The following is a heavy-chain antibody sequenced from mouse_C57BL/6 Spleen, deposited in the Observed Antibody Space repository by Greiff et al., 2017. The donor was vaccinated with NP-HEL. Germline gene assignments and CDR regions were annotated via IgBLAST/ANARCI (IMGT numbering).Heavy chain of an antibody. CDR2: IDPSDSET. J-gene: IGHJ1*03. CDR3: ARSQIYYDPYWYFDV. Sequence: QVQLQQPGAELVRPGSSVKLSCKASGYTFTSYWMHWVKQRPIQGLEWIGNIDPSDSETHYNQKFKDKATLTVDKSSSTAYMQLSSLTSEDSAVYYCARSQIYYDPYWYFDVWGTGTTVTVSS. D-gene: IGHD2-4*01. V-gene: IGHV1-52*01. CDR1: GYTFTSYW.